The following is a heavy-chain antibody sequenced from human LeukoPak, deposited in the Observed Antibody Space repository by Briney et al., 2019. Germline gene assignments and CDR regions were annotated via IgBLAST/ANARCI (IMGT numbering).Heavy chain of an antibody. Sequence: EASVKVSCKASGGTFSSYAISWVRQAPGQGLEWMGRIIPILGIANYAQKFQGRVTITADKSTSTAYMELSSLRSEGTAVYYCARRTKNDYGDYGAFDIWGQGTMVTVSS. V-gene: IGHV1-69*04. CDR2: IIPILGIA. CDR3: ARRTKNDYGDYGAFDI. CDR1: GGTFSSYA. J-gene: IGHJ3*02. D-gene: IGHD4-17*01.